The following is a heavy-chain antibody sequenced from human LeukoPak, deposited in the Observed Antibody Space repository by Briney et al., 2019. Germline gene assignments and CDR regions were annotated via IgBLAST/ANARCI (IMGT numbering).Heavy chain of an antibody. CDR1: GFTFDDYA. CDR3: AKVPYSSSSGGYFDY. J-gene: IGHJ4*02. V-gene: IGHV3-9*03. Sequence: PGGSLRLSCAASGFTFDDYAMHWVRQAPGKGLAWVSGISWNSGSIGYADSVKGRFTISRDNAKNSLYLQMNSLRAEDMALYYCAKVPYSSSSGGYFDYWGQGTLVTVSS. CDR2: ISWNSGSI. D-gene: IGHD6-6*01.